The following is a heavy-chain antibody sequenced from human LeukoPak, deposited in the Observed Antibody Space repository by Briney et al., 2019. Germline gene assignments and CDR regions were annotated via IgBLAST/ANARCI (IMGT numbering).Heavy chain of an antibody. CDR1: GDSISSSLYY. CDR3: ARAVKPRYCSGGSCYSVSAEYFDY. V-gene: IGHV4-39*07. J-gene: IGHJ4*02. D-gene: IGHD2-15*01. CDR2: IYYSGST. Sequence: SETLSLTCTVSGDSISSSLYYWGWIRQPPGRGREWIGSIYYSGSTYYNPSLKSRVTISGDTSKNQFSLNLSSVTAADPAVYYCARAVKPRYCSGGSCYSVSAEYFDYWGQGTLVTVSS.